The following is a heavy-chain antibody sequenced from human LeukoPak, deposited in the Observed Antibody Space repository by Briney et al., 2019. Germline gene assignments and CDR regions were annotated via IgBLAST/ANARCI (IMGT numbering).Heavy chain of an antibody. CDR1: GDSISSYY. V-gene: IGHV4-59*08. J-gene: IGHJ4*02. Sequence: SETLSLTCTVSGDSISSYYWSWIRQPPGKGLEWIGYIYYIGSTNYNPSLKSRVTISVDTSKNQFSLKLSSVTAADTAVYYCARHDNRQWLFDYWGQGTLVTVSS. D-gene: IGHD6-19*01. CDR3: ARHDNRQWLFDY. CDR2: IYYIGST.